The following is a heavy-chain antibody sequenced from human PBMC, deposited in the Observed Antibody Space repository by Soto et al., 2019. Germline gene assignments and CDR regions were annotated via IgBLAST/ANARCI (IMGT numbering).Heavy chain of an antibody. CDR1: GFTFISYA. V-gene: IGHV3-23*01. CDR3: AKDPGRGNIVATIGDY. D-gene: IGHD5-12*01. J-gene: IGHJ4*02. Sequence: GGFLRLSCAASGFTFISYAMSWVRQAPGKGLEWVSAISGSGGSTYYADSVKGRFTISRDNSKNTLCLQMNSLRAEDTAVYYCAKDPGRGNIVATIGDYWGQGTLVTVSS. CDR2: ISGSGGST.